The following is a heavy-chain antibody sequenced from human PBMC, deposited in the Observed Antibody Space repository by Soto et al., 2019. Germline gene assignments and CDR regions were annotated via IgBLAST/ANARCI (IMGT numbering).Heavy chain of an antibody. CDR1: GYTSTNYG. CDR3: ANDIIVIPGAKGFDY. D-gene: IGHD2-2*01. CDR2: INAGNGNT. Sequence: QVQLVQPGTEVMKPGASVKVFCKASGYTSTNYGMHWVRQAPGQRHVWMGWINAGNGNTKNSKKFQGGITITRDPSASTVYTELRRLRSDDTAVQYCANDIIVIPGAKGFDYWGQGALVTVSS. J-gene: IGHJ4*02. V-gene: IGHV1-3*01.